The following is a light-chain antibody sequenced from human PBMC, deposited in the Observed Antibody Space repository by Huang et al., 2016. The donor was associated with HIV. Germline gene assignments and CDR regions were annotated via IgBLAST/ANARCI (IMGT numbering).Light chain of an antibody. J-gene: IGKJ2*01. V-gene: IGKV3-20*01. CDR1: QSVSNSY. Sequence: EIVLTQSPGTLSLSPGERATLSCRASQSVSNSYLAWYQQKPGQPPRLLIYGASSRATGIPDRFSGSGSGTDFTLTISRLEPEDFAVYYCQQYGTSPRTFGQGTKLEIE. CDR3: QQYGTSPRT. CDR2: GAS.